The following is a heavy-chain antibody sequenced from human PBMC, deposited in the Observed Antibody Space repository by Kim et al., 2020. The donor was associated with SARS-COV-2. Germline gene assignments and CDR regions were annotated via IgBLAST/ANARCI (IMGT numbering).Heavy chain of an antibody. CDR2: ICCSGST. Sequence: SETLSLTCTVSGSSVSSDTYYWGWIRQPPGKGLEWIGSICCSGSTYYNPSLKSRVTISVDTSKNQFSLKLTSVTAADTAVYYCATLGVTGTTVDYWGQGTLVTVSS. CDR1: GSSVSSDTYY. CDR3: ATLGVTGTTVDY. D-gene: IGHD1-20*01. J-gene: IGHJ4*02. V-gene: IGHV4-39*01.